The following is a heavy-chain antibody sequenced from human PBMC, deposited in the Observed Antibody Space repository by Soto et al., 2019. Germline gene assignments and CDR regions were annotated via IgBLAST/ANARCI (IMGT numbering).Heavy chain of an antibody. Sequence: EVQLVESGGGLVKPGGSLRLSCVVSGFTFSSYSMNWVRQAPGKGLEWVSSISSRSNYTYYADSVKGRFTISRDNAKNSVYLQMNSLRAEDTALYYCARDFKESQYYYYCMDVWSKGTKVTVTS. D-gene: IGHD3-10*01. CDR2: ISSRSNYT. CDR3: ARDFKESQYYYYCMDV. J-gene: IGHJ6*03. V-gene: IGHV3-21*06. CDR1: GFTFSSYS.